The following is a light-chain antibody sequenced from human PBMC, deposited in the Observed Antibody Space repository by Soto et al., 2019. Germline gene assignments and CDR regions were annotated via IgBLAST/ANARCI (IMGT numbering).Light chain of an antibody. CDR3: QQYNNWPGT. CDR2: GAS. J-gene: IGKJ1*01. Sequence: EIVMTQYPATLSVSPGERATLSCRASQSVSSNLAWYQQKPGQAPRLLIYGASTRATGIPARFSGSGSGTEFTLTISSLQSEDFAVYSCQQYNNWPGTFGQGTTVDMK. V-gene: IGKV3-15*01. CDR1: QSVSSN.